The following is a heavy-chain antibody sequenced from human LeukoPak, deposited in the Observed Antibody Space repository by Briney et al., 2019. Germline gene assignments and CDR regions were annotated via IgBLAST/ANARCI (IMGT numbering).Heavy chain of an antibody. CDR2: ISGSGGST. Sequence: TGGSLRLSCAASGFTVSSYGMSWVRQAPGKGLEWVSAISGSGGSTYYADSVKGRFTISRDNSKNTLYLQMNSLRAEDTAVYYCAKVRGYSYGSRNYMDVWGKGTTVTVSS. CDR3: AKVRGYSYGSRNYMDV. V-gene: IGHV3-23*01. J-gene: IGHJ6*03. D-gene: IGHD5-18*01. CDR1: GFTVSSYG.